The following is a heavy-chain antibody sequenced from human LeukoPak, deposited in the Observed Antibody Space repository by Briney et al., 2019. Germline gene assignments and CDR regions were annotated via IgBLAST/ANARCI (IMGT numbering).Heavy chain of an antibody. J-gene: IGHJ4*02. CDR3: ARDPGHNGWYGDN. V-gene: IGHV3-33*01. Sequence: PGRSLTLSCAASGFTFSSYGMHWLRQAPGKGLEWVSIIWYDGSNKYYADSVKGRFTISKDNSKNTLYLQMNSLRAEDTAIYYCARDPGHNGWYGDNWGQGTLVTVSS. CDR2: IWYDGSNK. D-gene: IGHD6-19*01. CDR1: GFTFSSYG.